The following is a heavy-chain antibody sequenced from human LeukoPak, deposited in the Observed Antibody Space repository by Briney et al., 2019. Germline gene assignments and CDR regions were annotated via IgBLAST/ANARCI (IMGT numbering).Heavy chain of an antibody. CDR1: GGSISSYY. V-gene: IGHV4-4*07. Sequence: SETLSLTCTVSGGSISSYYWSWIRQPAGKGLEWIGHMYTTGSTNYNPSLKSRVTMAVDTSKNQFSLKLSSVTAADTAVYYCARDLGGPDYSNAGDWFDPWGQGTLVTVSS. CDR2: MYTTGST. J-gene: IGHJ5*02. CDR3: ARDLGGPDYSNAGDWFDP. D-gene: IGHD4-11*01.